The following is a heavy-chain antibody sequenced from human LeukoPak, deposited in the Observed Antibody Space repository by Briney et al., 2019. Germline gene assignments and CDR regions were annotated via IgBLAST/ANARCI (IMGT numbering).Heavy chain of an antibody. CDR2: TYYRSKWYN. J-gene: IGHJ4*02. Sequence: SQTLSLTCAISGDSVSSNSAAWNWIRQSPSRGLEWLGRTYYRSKWYNDYAVSVKSRITINPDTSKNQFSLQLNCVTPEDTAVYYCARDRHSSSWYEFRPFDYWGQGTLVTVSS. CDR3: ARDRHSSSWYEFRPFDY. CDR1: GDSVSSNSAA. D-gene: IGHD6-13*01. V-gene: IGHV6-1*01.